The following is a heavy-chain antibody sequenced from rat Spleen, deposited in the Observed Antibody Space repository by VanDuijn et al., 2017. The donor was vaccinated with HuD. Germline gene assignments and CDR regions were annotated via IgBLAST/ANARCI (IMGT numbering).Heavy chain of an antibody. CDR3: TSGGPGHSTAGFAY. D-gene: IGHD1-11*01. CDR2: VSSGGNT. J-gene: IGHJ3*01. V-gene: IGHV2S12*01. Sequence: QVHLKESGPGLVQPSQTLSLTCTVSGFSLTSDGVSWVRQPPGKGLEWIAAVSSGGNTYYDSTLKSRLSISRDTSKSQVFLKRNSLQADDTGNYYCTSGGPGHSTAGFAYWGQGTLVTVSS. CDR1: GFSLTSDG.